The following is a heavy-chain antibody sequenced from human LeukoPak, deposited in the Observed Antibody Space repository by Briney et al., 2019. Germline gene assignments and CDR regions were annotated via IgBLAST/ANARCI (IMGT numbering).Heavy chain of an antibody. CDR1: GYSISSDYY. CDR2: VFHSGSI. V-gene: IGHV4-38-2*02. Sequence: PSETLSLTCAVSGYSISSDYYWGWIRQPPGKGLEWIGTVFHSGSIYYNPSLKSRVTISVDTSKNQFSLNLSSVTAADTAVYYCAREGASGNDYWGQGTLVTVSS. D-gene: IGHD6-25*01. CDR3: AREGASGNDY. J-gene: IGHJ4*02.